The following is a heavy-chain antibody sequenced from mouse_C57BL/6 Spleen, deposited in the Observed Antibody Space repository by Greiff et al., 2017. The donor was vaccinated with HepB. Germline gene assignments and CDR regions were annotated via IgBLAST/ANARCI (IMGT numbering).Heavy chain of an antibody. CDR1: GYSITSGYG. V-gene: IGHV3-2*02. D-gene: IGHD1-2*01. CDR2: ISYSGST. Sequence: DVKLQESGPGLVKPSQSLSLTCTVTGYSITSGYGWNWIRQFPGNKLEWMGYISYSGSTNYNPSLKSRISITRDTSKHQFFLQLNSVTTEDTATYNCARTARIKYWGQGTTLTVSS. CDR3: ARTARIKY. J-gene: IGHJ2*01.